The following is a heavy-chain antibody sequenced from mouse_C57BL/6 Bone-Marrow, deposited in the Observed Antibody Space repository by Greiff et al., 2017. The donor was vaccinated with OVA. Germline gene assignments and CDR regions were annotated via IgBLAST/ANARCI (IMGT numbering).Heavy chain of an antibody. CDR2: IYPGSGNT. Sequence: VQLQQSGPELVKPGASVKISCKASGYSFTSYYIHWVKQRPGQGLEWIGWIYPGSGNTKYNEKFKGKATLTADTSPSTAYMQLSSLTSEDSAVYYCARGDYGSRYYFDYWGQGTTLTVSS. D-gene: IGHD1-1*01. J-gene: IGHJ2*01. V-gene: IGHV1-66*01. CDR1: GYSFTSYY. CDR3: ARGDYGSRYYFDY.